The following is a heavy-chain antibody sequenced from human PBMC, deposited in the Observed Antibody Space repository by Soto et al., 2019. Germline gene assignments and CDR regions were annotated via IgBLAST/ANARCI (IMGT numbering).Heavy chain of an antibody. CDR2: ISAYNGNT. Sequence: ASVKVSCKASGYTFTSYGISWVRQAPGQGLEWMGWISAYNGNTNYAQKLQGRVTMTTDTSTSTAYMELRSLRSDDTAVDYCARESPSITIFGGVTTYYFDYWGQGTLVTVSS. CDR1: GYTFTSYG. V-gene: IGHV1-18*01. J-gene: IGHJ4*02. CDR3: ARESPSITIFGGVTTYYFDY. D-gene: IGHD3-3*01.